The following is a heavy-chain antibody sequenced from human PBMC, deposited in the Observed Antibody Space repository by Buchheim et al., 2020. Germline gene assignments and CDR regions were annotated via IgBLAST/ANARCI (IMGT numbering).Heavy chain of an antibody. CDR1: GNTFTSEW. V-gene: IGHV1-46*01. CDR3: ARAPYYSMVSYFDL. Sequence: QVQLVQSGPEVKKPGASVKVSCQASGNTFTSEWMHWVRQAPGQEVEWMGIINLSGGSTSYAQKFQGRVTMTRDTSTRTVSMELSGLRSEDTALYYCARAPYYSMVSYFDLWGQGT. CDR2: INLSGGST. J-gene: IGHJ4*02. D-gene: IGHD3-22*01.